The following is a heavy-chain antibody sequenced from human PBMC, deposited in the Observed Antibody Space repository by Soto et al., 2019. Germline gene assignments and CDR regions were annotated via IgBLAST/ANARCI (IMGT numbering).Heavy chain of an antibody. Sequence: QVQLQESGPGLVKPSETLSLTCAVSGDSISSYYCMWIRQPPGKGLESIGYLYYGRSANYNPSLKSRVTLSVDTATNKSPLTQSSMTAGDTAVYYCALRRMAVGPEYWGQGTLLTAPS. D-gene: IGHD2-2*01. V-gene: IGHV4-59*01. J-gene: IGHJ4*02. CDR1: GDSISSYY. CDR2: LYYGRSA. CDR3: ALRRMAVGPEY.